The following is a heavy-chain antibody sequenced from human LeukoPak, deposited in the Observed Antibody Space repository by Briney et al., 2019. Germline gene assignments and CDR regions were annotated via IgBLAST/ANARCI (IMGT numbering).Heavy chain of an antibody. J-gene: IGHJ4*02. CDR1: GGSISSGGYY. D-gene: IGHD3-10*01. Sequence: PSETLSLTCTVSGGSISSGGYYWSWIRQPAGKGLEWIGRIYTSGSTGYNPSLKSRVTISFDTPKNQFSLKLSSVTAADTAVYYCARERSGSYDEHFDYWGQGTLVTVSS. CDR3: ARERSGSYDEHFDY. V-gene: IGHV4-61*02. CDR2: IYTSGST.